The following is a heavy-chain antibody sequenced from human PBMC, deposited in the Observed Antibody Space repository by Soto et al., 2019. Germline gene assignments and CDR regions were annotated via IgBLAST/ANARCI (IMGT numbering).Heavy chain of an antibody. Sequence: SETLSLTSPVSGGSLSSYYWSWIRQPPGKGLEWIGYIYYSGSTNYNPSLKSRVTISVDTSKNQFSLKLSSVTAADTAVYYCARDELWSPFDYWGQGALVTVSS. J-gene: IGHJ4*02. D-gene: IGHD3-10*01. CDR1: GGSLSSYY. CDR2: IYYSGST. V-gene: IGHV4-59*12. CDR3: ARDELWSPFDY.